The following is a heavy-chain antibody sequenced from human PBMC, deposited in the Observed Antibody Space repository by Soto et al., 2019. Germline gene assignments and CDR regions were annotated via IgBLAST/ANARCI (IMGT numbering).Heavy chain of an antibody. J-gene: IGHJ4*02. CDR3: ASPIPCSGGRCYHP. D-gene: IGHD2-15*01. Sequence: QVQLVESGGGVVQPGGSLRLSCAASGFTFSSYAMHWVRQAPGKGLELVAVISYDGSNKYYADSVKGRFTISRDNSKNTLYLQMNSLRAEDTAVYYCASPIPCSGGRCYHPGGQGTLVTVSS. CDR2: ISYDGSNK. CDR1: GFTFSSYA. V-gene: IGHV3-30*01.